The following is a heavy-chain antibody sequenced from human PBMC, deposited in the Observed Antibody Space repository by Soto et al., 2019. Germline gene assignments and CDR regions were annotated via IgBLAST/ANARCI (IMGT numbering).Heavy chain of an antibody. CDR2: ISYSGYT. D-gene: IGHD1-26*01. Sequence: QVQLQESGQGLVKPSQTLSLTCTVSGGSIRNDNFYWSFLRQRPGKGLEWIGYISYSGYTAYHPSLESRVFISVDPSNSQFSLTLNSVTAADTAVYYCARDLEVLVPGRGSFGIWRRGTLVTVSS. CDR3: ARDLEVLVPGRGSFGI. J-gene: IGHJ3*02. V-gene: IGHV4-31*03. CDR1: GGSIRNDNFY.